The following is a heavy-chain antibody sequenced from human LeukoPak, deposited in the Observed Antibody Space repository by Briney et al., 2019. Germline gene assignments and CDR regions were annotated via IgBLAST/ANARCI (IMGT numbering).Heavy chain of an antibody. Sequence: GGSLRLSCAASGFTFSNYGMHWVRQAPGKGLEWVAIISYDGSNKYYADSVKGRFTISRDNSKSTLYLQMNSLRAEDTAVYYCAKRAYSSSWFADYFDYWGQGTLVTVSS. CDR2: ISYDGSNK. D-gene: IGHD6-13*01. V-gene: IGHV3-30*18. CDR1: GFTFSNYG. J-gene: IGHJ4*02. CDR3: AKRAYSSSWFADYFDY.